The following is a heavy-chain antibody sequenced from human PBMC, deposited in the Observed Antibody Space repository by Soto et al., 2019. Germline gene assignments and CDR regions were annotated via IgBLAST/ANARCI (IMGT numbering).Heavy chain of an antibody. CDR1: GFTFKSHA. CDR3: VKGRAKHCSGRTCGLWMDL. Sequence: GESLKISCSASGFTFKSHAMHWVRQAPGKGLEYVSSIHTGGETTFYADAVKGRFIVSRDNSNNTLDLQMTSLKYEDSGVYYCVKGRAKHCSGRTCGLWMDLWGQGTTVTV. J-gene: IGHJ6*02. D-gene: IGHD6-19*01. V-gene: IGHV3-64D*06. CDR2: IHTGGETT.